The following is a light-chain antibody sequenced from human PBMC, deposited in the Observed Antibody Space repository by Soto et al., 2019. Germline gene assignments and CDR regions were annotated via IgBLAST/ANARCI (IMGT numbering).Light chain of an antibody. J-gene: IGLJ3*02. CDR2: SSD. CDR3: AAWDDSLSVVV. V-gene: IGLV1-44*01. Sequence: QSVLTQPPSASGTPGQRVTISCSGSCSNIGSNTVNWYQQLPGTAPKLVIHSSDQRPSGVPDRFSGSQSGTSASLAISGLQSEDEADYYCAAWDDSLSVVVFGGGTKVTVL. CDR1: CSNIGSNT.